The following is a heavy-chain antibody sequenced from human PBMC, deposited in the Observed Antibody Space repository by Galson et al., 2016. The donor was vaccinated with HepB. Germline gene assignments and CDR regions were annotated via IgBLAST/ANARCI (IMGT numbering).Heavy chain of an antibody. CDR2: ISAYNGNT. V-gene: IGHV1-18*01. CDR1: GYSFMSYG. J-gene: IGHJ5*02. Sequence: SVKVSCKASGYSFMSYGITWVRQAPGRGLEWMGWISAYNGNTNYAQKFQGRVTLTTDTSASTAYMELRSLRSDDTAVYFCARDMMFIGPTKSDYFDPWGQGTLVTVSS. D-gene: IGHD1-26*01. CDR3: ARDMMFIGPTKSDYFDP.